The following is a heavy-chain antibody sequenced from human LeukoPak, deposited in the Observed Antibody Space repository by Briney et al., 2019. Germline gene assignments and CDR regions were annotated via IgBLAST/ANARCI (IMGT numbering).Heavy chain of an antibody. J-gene: IGHJ4*02. Sequence: GASVKDSCKASGYSFTSYWIGWVRQMPGKGLEWMGIIYPGDSDTRYSPSFQGQVTISADKSISTAYLQWSSLKASDTAMYYCARHADKDQYSYADYWGQGTLVTVSS. D-gene: IGHD5-18*01. V-gene: IGHV5-51*01. CDR3: ARHADKDQYSYADY. CDR2: IYPGDSDT. CDR1: GYSFTSYW.